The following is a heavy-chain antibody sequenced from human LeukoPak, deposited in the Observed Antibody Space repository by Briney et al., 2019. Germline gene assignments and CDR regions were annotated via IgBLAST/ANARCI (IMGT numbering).Heavy chain of an antibody. V-gene: IGHV4-59*01. CDR1: GGSISSYY. CDR3: ARSRDGSYDFWSGYPPALDY. Sequence: SETLSLTCTVSGGSISSYYWSWIRQPPGKGLEWIGYIYYSGSTNYNPSLKSRVTISVDTSKNQFSLKLSSVTAADTAVYYCARSRDGSYDFWSGYPPALDYWGQGTLVTVSS. D-gene: IGHD3-3*01. CDR2: IYYSGST. J-gene: IGHJ4*02.